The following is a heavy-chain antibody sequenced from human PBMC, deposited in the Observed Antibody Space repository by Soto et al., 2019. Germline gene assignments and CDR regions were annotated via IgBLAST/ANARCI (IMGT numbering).Heavy chain of an antibody. CDR2: IYPGDSDT. J-gene: IGHJ6*03. CDR1: GYSFTSYW. D-gene: IGHD4-17*01. Sequence: GESLKISCKGSGYSFTSYWIGWVRQMPGKGLEWMGIIYPGDSDTRYSPSFQGQVTISADKSISTAYLQWSSLKASDTAMYYCASPSGDRIYYYSMEFWGKGTTVTVSS. CDR3: ASPSGDRIYYYSMEF. V-gene: IGHV5-51*01.